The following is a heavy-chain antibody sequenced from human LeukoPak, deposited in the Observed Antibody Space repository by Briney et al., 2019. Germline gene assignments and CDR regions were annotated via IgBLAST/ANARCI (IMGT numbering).Heavy chain of an antibody. CDR3: AGDHGSGSWFDP. J-gene: IGHJ5*02. Sequence: IYIYYADSVEGRFTISRDNAKNSLYLQMNSLRAEDTAIYYCAGDHGSGSWFDPWGQGTLVTVSS. V-gene: IGHV3-21*01. CDR2: IYI. D-gene: IGHD1-26*01.